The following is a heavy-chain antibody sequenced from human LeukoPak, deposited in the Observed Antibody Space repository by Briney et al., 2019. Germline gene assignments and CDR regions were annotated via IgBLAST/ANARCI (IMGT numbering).Heavy chain of an antibody. CDR1: GFTFSSHE. D-gene: IGHD4-17*01. V-gene: IGHV3-48*03. J-gene: IGHJ4*02. CDR2: ISTSGATI. Sequence: GGSLRLSCVASGFTFSSHEMNWVRQAPGKGLEWVSYISTSGATIYYADSVKGRFTISRDNAKNSLYLQMHSLRAEDTAVYYCTRSTYDYGDYVVYWGQGTLVTVSS. CDR3: TRSTYDYGDYVVY.